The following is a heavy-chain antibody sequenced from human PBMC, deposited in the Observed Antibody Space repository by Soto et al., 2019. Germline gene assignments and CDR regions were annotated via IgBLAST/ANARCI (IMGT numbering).Heavy chain of an antibody. CDR2: IIPILGIA. V-gene: IGHV1-69*08. CDR1: GGTFSSYT. D-gene: IGHD5-12*01. CDR3: TRDNRYDLTCFDP. Sequence: QVQLVQSGAEVKKPGSSVKVSCKASGGTFSSYTISWVRQAPGQGLEWMGRIIPILGIANYAQKFQGRVTITADKSTSTAYMELSSIRPEDTAVYYCTRDNRYDLTCFDPWGKGTMVTVSS. J-gene: IGHJ5*02.